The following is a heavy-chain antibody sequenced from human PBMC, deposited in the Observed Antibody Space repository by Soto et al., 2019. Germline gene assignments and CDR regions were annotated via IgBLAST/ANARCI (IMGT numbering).Heavy chain of an antibody. D-gene: IGHD2-8*01. Sequence: ASVKVSCKVSGYTLTELSMHWVRQAPGKGLEWMGGFDPEDGETIYAQKFQGRVTMTEDTSTDTAYMELSSLRSEDTAVYYCATDPHRRYCTNGVCYPSTDYWAQGTLVTVSS. V-gene: IGHV1-24*01. CDR1: GYTLTELS. J-gene: IGHJ4*02. CDR2: FDPEDGET. CDR3: ATDPHRRYCTNGVCYPSTDY.